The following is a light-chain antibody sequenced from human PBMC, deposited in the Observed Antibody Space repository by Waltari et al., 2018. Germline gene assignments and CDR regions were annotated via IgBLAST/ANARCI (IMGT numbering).Light chain of an antibody. J-gene: IGKJ1*01. CDR2: AAS. Sequence: AIRMTQSPSSLSASTGDRVTITCRASQGISSYLAWYQQKPGKAPKLLIYAASTLQKGVPSRVSGSGAGTDFTLTISCLQAEDFATYYCQQYYSYPRTFGQGTKVEIK. CDR1: QGISSY. V-gene: IGKV1-8*01. CDR3: QQYYSYPRT.